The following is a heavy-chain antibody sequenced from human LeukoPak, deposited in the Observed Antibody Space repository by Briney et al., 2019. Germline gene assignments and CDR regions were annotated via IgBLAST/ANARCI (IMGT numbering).Heavy chain of an antibody. Sequence: GGSLRLSCAASGFTFSSYSMNWVRQAPGKGLEWVSSISSSSSYIYYADSVKGRFTISRDNAKNSLYLQMNSLRAEDTAVYYCARGHTTDAAFDIWGQGTMATASS. D-gene: IGHD4-17*01. V-gene: IGHV3-21*01. J-gene: IGHJ3*02. CDR1: GFTFSSYS. CDR2: ISSSSSYI. CDR3: ARGHTTDAAFDI.